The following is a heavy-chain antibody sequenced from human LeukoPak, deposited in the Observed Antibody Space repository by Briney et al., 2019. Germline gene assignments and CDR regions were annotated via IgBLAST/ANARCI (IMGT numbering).Heavy chain of an antibody. CDR3: AKERMGYNWNYPPFDY. CDR1: GFTFSSYG. J-gene: IGHJ4*02. Sequence: GGSLRLFCAASGFTFSSYGMHWVRQATGKGLEWVAVISYDGSNKYYADSVKGRFTISRDNSKNTLYLQMNSLRAEDTAVYYCAKERMGYNWNYPPFDYWGQGTLVTVSS. V-gene: IGHV3-30*18. D-gene: IGHD1-7*01. CDR2: ISYDGSNK.